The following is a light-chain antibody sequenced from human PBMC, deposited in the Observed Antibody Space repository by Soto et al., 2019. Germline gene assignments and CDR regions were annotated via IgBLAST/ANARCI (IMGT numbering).Light chain of an antibody. CDR2: GNS. J-gene: IGLJ2*01. CDR1: SSNIGAGYD. Sequence: QAVVTQPPSVSGAPGQRVTISCTGSSSNIGAGYDVHWYQQLPGTAPKLLIYGNSNRPSGVPDRFSGSKSGTSASLAITGLRAEDEADYCGQSYDSSLSGPRVFGGGTKVTVL. CDR3: QSYDSSLSGPRV. V-gene: IGLV1-40*01.